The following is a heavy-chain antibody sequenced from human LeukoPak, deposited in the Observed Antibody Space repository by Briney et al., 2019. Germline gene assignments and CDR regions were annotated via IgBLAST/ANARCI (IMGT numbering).Heavy chain of an antibody. CDR3: AKDRDLLFAHCWFDL. V-gene: IGHV3-23*01. Sequence: GGSLRLSCAASGFTFSTYAMSWVRQAPGKGLEWVSGISISGGSAYYADSVKGRFTISRDNSKNTLYLQMNRLRAEDTAVYYCAKDRDLLFAHCWFDLWGQGILVTVSS. D-gene: IGHD3-10*01. CDR2: ISISGGSA. J-gene: IGHJ5*02. CDR1: GFTFSTYA.